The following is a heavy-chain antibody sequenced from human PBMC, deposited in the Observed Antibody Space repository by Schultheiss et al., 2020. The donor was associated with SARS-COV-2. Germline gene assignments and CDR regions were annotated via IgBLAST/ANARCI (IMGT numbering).Heavy chain of an antibody. J-gene: IGHJ6*02. CDR2: ISAYNGNT. CDR1: GYTFTSYG. D-gene: IGHD3-3*01. Sequence: ASVKVSCKASGYTFTSYGISWVRQAPGQGLEWMGWISAYNGNTNYAQKLQGRVTMTTDTSTSTAYMELRSLRSDDTAVYYCARGGSDDFWSGYSLYYYYGMDVWGQGTTVTVSS. V-gene: IGHV1-18*04. CDR3: ARGGSDDFWSGYSLYYYYGMDV.